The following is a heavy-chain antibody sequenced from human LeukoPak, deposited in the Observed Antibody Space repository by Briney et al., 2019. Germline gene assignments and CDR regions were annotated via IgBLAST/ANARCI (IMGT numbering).Heavy chain of an antibody. CDR2: IYHSGST. CDR3: ARVAVELQGVHYYMDV. CDR1: GYSISSGYY. V-gene: IGHV4-38-2*02. Sequence: SETLSLACTVSGYSISSGYYWGSIRQPPGKGLEWIGSIYHSGSTYYNPSLKSRVTISVDTSKNQFSLKLSSVTAADTAVYYCARVAVELQGVHYYMDVWGKGATVTVSS. J-gene: IGHJ6*03. D-gene: IGHD1-26*01.